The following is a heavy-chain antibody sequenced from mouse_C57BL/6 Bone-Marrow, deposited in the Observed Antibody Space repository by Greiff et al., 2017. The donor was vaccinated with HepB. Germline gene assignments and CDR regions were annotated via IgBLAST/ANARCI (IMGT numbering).Heavy chain of an antibody. Sequence: QVQLKESGAELARPGASVKLSCKASGYTFTSYGISWVKQRTGQGLEWIGEIYPRSGNTYYNEKFKGKATLTADKSSSTAYMELRSLTSEDSAVYFCARSYRRKGFDYWGQGTTLTVSS. CDR3: ARSYRRKGFDY. V-gene: IGHV1-81*01. J-gene: IGHJ2*01. CDR2: IYPRSGNT. CDR1: GYTFTSYG.